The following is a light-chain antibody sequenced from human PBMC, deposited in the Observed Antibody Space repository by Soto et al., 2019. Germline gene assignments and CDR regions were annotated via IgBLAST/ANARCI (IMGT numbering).Light chain of an antibody. CDR2: DVT. Sequence: QSALTQPPSASGSPGQSVTISCTGTSSDIGAYNYVSWYQQYPGKAPKLIIYDVTERPSGVPDRFSGSKSGNTASLTVSGLRADDEAVYYCCSYAGSRGLVFGGGTKVTVL. J-gene: IGLJ2*01. V-gene: IGLV2-8*01. CDR1: SSDIGAYNY. CDR3: CSYAGSRGLV.